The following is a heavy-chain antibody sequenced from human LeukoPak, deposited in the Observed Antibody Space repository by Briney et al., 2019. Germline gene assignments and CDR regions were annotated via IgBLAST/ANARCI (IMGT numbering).Heavy chain of an antibody. J-gene: IGHJ4*02. Sequence: ASVNVSCKASGYTFTSYAMHWVRQAPGQRLEWMGWINAGNGNTKYSQKFQGRVTITRDTSASTAYMELSSLRSEDTAVYYCAVDGGDSSGYYNYWGQGALVTVSS. D-gene: IGHD3-22*01. CDR2: INAGNGNT. CDR1: GYTFTSYA. V-gene: IGHV1-3*01. CDR3: AVDGGDSSGYYNY.